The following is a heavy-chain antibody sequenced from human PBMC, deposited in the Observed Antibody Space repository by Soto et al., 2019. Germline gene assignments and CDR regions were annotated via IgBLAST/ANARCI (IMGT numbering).Heavy chain of an antibody. D-gene: IGHD5-18*01. J-gene: IGHJ4*02. CDR1: DGSISSTGYY. V-gene: IGHV4-39*01. CDR3: ARHGYSYGFGGDFDY. Sequence: SEPLSLPCTVSDGSISSTGYYRVRNRQPPGKGLEWIGTIYYDGDTYYNPSLKSRVTISVDTSKNQFSLKLSSVTAADTAVYYCARHGYSYGFGGDFDYWGQGTLVTVSS. CDR2: IYYDGDT.